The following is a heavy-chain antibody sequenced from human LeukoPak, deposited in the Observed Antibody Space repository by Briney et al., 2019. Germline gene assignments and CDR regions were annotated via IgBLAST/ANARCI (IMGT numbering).Heavy chain of an antibody. D-gene: IGHD6-19*01. CDR1: GFTFSSYS. Sequence: PAGSLRLSCAASGFTFSSYSMNWVRQAPGKGLEWVSAISGSGGSTYYTDPVKGRFTISRDNSKNTLYVQMDSLRAEDTAVYYCAKDLDSSGLDRAGYWGQGTLVTVSS. J-gene: IGHJ4*02. CDR2: ISGSGGST. CDR3: AKDLDSSGLDRAGY. V-gene: IGHV3-23*01.